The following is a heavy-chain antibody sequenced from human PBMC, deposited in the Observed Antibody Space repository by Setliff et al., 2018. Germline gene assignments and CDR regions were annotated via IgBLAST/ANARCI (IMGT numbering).Heavy chain of an antibody. Sequence: PGGSLRLSCLASGFSFSNTKKSWIRQAPGKGLEWVGRIKSAADGGTIEYAAAVNGRFTVSRDDSKNTLYLQMNSLRGEDTAVYYCARGLRPSDYWGQGTLVTVSS. J-gene: IGHJ4*02. CDR1: GFSFSNTK. CDR3: ARGLRPSDY. V-gene: IGHV3-15*05. CDR2: IKSAADGGTI. D-gene: IGHD2-21*02.